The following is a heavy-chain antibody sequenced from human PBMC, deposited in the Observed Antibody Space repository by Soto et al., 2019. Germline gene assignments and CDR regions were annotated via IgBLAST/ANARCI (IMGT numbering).Heavy chain of an antibody. CDR3: ATVKSVKVVVGATVDYYQGMDV. V-gene: IGHV5-10-1*01. D-gene: IGHD2-15*01. CDR2: IDPSDSYT. Sequence: GESLKISCKGSGYSFTGYWISWVRQMPGKGLEWMGRIDPSDSYTNYSPSFQGHVTISADKSINTAYLQWSSLKASDTAMYYWATVKSVKVVVGATVDYYQGMDVWGQGTTVTVSS. CDR1: GYSFTGYW. J-gene: IGHJ6*02.